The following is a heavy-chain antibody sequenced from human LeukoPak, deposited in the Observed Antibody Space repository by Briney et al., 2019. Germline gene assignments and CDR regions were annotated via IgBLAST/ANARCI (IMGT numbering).Heavy chain of an antibody. Sequence: PSETLSLTCTVSGGSISGGSYYWSWIRQPAGKGLEWIGRIYTSGSTNYNPSLKSRVTISVDTSKNQFSLKLSSVTAADTAVYYCARGNGGRYYRTGNWFDPWGQGTLVTVSS. V-gene: IGHV4-61*02. CDR2: IYTSGST. CDR3: ARGNGGRYYRTGNWFDP. CDR1: GGSISGGSYY. J-gene: IGHJ5*02. D-gene: IGHD1-14*01.